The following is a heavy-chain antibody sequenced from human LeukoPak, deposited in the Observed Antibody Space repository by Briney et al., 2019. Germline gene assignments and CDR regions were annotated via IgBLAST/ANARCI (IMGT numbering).Heavy chain of an antibody. CDR1: GYTFTVYY. D-gene: IGHD3-10*01. Sequence: ASVKVSCKASGYTFTVYYVHWVRQAPGQGLEWMGWINPKSGGTKYAQKFQGRVTMTRDTSISTAYMELSSLTSDDTAVFYCARGRSEGGTIDYWGQGTLVTVSS. J-gene: IGHJ4*02. CDR2: INPKSGGT. V-gene: IGHV1-2*02. CDR3: ARGRSEGGTIDY.